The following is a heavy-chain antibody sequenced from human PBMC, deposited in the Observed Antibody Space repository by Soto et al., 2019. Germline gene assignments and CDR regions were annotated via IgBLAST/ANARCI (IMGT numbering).Heavy chain of an antibody. CDR1: GYTIRGGNL. J-gene: IGHJ4*02. CDR3: ARSSSDYYFDY. Sequence: PSDTLCLTWAVSGYTIRGGNLWGWIRQPPGKGLEWIGYIYYSGSTYYNPSLKSRVTMSVDTSKNQFSLKLSSVTAVDTAVYYCARSSSDYYFDYWGQGTLVNVSS. CDR2: IYYSGST. V-gene: IGHV4-28*01.